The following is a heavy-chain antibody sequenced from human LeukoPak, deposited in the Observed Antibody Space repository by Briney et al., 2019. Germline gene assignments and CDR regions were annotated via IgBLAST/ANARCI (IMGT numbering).Heavy chain of an antibody. D-gene: IGHD2-2*01. J-gene: IGHJ4*02. Sequence: GGSLRLSCAASGFTFSTYTMNWVRQAPGKGLEWVSSISSSSSYIYYADSVKGRFTISRDDAKNSLYLQMNSLRAEDTAVYYCARDALAAGYRLEWYYFDYWGQGTLLTVSS. V-gene: IGHV3-21*01. CDR2: ISSSSSYI. CDR3: ARDALAAGYRLEWYYFDY. CDR1: GFTFSTYT.